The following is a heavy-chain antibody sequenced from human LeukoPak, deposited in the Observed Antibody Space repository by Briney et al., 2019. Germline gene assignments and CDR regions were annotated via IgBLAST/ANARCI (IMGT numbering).Heavy chain of an antibody. CDR2: IYSDGNT. CDR1: GLTVSSNC. D-gene: IGHD6-13*01. V-gene: IGHV3-66*01. Sequence: GGSLRLSCTASGLTVSSNCMSWVRQAPGKGLEWVSFIYSDGNTYYADSVKGRFTISRDNSKNTVYLQMNSLRAEDTAVYYCASSSWDDWGQGTLVTVSS. J-gene: IGHJ4*02. CDR3: ASSSWDD.